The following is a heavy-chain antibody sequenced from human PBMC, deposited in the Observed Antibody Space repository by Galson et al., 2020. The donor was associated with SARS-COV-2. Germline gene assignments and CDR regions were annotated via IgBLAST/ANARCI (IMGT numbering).Heavy chain of an antibody. D-gene: IGHD2-2*01. Sequence: GGSLRLSCAVSGFTFENYWMSWVRQAPGKGLEWVADIKEDGSEKYYVDSVKGRFTISRDNAKGSLYLQMNTLRVEDSAVYYCGRGGHHYATFWGQGTKVTVSS. V-gene: IGHV3-7*01. CDR3: GRGGHHYATF. CDR1: GFTFENYW. J-gene: IGHJ3*01. CDR2: IKEDGSEK.